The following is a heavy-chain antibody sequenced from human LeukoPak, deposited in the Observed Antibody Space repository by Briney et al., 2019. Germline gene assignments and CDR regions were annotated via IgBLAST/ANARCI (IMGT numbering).Heavy chain of an antibody. CDR2: TRHDGSND. D-gene: IGHD3-22*01. CDR1: GFIFNTYG. J-gene: IGHJ4*02. V-gene: IGHV3-30*02. Sequence: GGSLRLSCAASGFIFNTYGMHWVRQAPGKGLEWVAYTRHDGSNDYYTDSVKGRFNISRDNSKNTLYLQMNSLRAEDTAVYYCARSYYYDSSGTPDYWGQGTLVTVSS. CDR3: ARSYYYDSSGTPDY.